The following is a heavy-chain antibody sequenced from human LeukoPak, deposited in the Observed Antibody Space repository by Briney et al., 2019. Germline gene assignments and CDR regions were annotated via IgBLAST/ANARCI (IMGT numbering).Heavy chain of an antibody. D-gene: IGHD2-15*01. CDR3: TWLYSDAFNI. CDR1: GVPFNNAW. V-gene: IGHV3-15*01. CDR2: IKGKSAGGTT. J-gene: IGHJ3*02. Sequence: GGSLRLSCAVSGVPFNNAWMSWVRQAPGKGLEWVGRIKGKSAGGTTDYAAPVKGRFTILKDDSENTLYLQMNSLTTEDTAVYYCTWLYSDAFNICGQGTMVTVSS.